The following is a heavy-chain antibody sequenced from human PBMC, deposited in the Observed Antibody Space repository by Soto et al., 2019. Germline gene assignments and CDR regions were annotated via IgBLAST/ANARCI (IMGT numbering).Heavy chain of an antibody. V-gene: IGHV4-59*01. CDR2: MYNTGST. Sequence: PLETLSLTCTVSGGSIRSYYWSWIRQPPGKGLEWIGYMYNTGSTVYNPSFKSRVTISVDTSKNQFSLKLNSVTAADTAVYYCARDLWGYCGTDCYPLDVWGQGTTVTVSS. CDR3: ARDLWGYCGTDCYPLDV. CDR1: GGSIRSYY. D-gene: IGHD2-21*02. J-gene: IGHJ6*02.